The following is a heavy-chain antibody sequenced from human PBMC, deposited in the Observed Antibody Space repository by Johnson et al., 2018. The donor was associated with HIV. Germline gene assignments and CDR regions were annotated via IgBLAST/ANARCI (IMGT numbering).Heavy chain of an antibody. CDR3: ASHQTAGLRLGDLSSYDAFDI. CDR2: INSGGDT. V-gene: IGHV3-66*04. D-gene: IGHD3-16*02. J-gene: IGHJ3*02. Sequence: VQLVESGGGLVQPGGSLRLSCAASRLPVSGYYMTWVRQGPGKGLEWVSVINSGGDTYYADSVTGRFTISRDNSKNTLYLQMNSLRAEDTAVYYCASHQTAGLRLGDLSSYDAFDIWGQGTMVTVSS. CDR1: RLPVSGYY.